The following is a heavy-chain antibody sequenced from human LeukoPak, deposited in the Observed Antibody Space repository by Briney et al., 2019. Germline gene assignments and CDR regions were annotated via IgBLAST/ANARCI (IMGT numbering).Heavy chain of an antibody. V-gene: IGHV3-48*01. CDR3: ARDYGCSGSSCYSIDY. CDR2: ISSSSSII. J-gene: IGHJ4*02. D-gene: IGHD2-15*01. CDR1: GFTFSSYT. Sequence: PGGSLRLSCAAPGFTFSSYTMNWVRQAPGKGLEWVSYISSSSSIIYYSDSVKGRFTISRDNAKSSLYLQMNSLRAEDTAVYYCARDYGCSGSSCYSIDYWGQGTLVTVSS.